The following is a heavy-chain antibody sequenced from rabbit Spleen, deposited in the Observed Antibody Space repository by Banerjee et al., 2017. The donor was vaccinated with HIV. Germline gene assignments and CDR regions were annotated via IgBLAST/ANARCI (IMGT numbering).Heavy chain of an antibody. D-gene: IGHD8-1*01. J-gene: IGHJ4*01. CDR1: GFTFRHKAV. CDR2: INAVTGKA. CDR3: ARDAGSGAYIDGYFNL. V-gene: IGHV1S45*01. Sequence: QEQLGESGGELVKTAGYLKLTCTAFGFTFRHKAVMRWVRQAPGKGLELIAFINAVTGKAVYASWAKGRFTFSKTSSTTVTLRMTSLTAADRATYFCARDAGSGAYIDGYFNLWGPGTLVTVS.